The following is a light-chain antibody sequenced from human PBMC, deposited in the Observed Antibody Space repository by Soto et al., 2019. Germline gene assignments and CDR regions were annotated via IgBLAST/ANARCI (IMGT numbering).Light chain of an antibody. Sequence: DVVMTQSPLSLPVTPGEPASISCRSIQXLLHSNRYNYLDRYLQKPGQSPQLLIYLGSNRASGVPNRFSGSGSGTDFTLKISRVEAEDVGVYYCMQALQTRTFGQGTKVDIK. V-gene: IGKV2-28*01. J-gene: IGKJ1*01. CDR1: QXLLHSNRYNY. CDR2: LGS. CDR3: MQALQTRT.